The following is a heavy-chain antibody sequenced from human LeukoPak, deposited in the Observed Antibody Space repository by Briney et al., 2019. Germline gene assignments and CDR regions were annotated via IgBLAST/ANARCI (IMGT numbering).Heavy chain of an antibody. CDR2: ISSSSSYI. CDR1: GFTFSSYS. D-gene: IGHD4-11*01. J-gene: IGHJ4*02. Sequence: PGGSLRLSCAASGFTFSSYSMNWVRQAPGKGLEWVSSISSSSSYIYYADSVKGRFTISRDNAKNSLYLQMNSLRAEDTAVYYCARDLHPYGQTTGYWGQGTLVTVSS. V-gene: IGHV3-21*01. CDR3: ARDLHPYGQTTGY.